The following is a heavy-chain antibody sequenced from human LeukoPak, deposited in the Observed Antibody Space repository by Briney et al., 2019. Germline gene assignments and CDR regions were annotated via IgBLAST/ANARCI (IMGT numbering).Heavy chain of an antibody. J-gene: IGHJ4*02. CDR3: VVGSGYYTPFGY. Sequence: KPSETLSLTCTVSGDFISSGGYYWSWIRQPPGKGLEWIGYIYHSGSTYYNPSLKSRVTISVDRSKNQFSLKLSSVTAADTAVYYCVVGSGYYTPFGYWGQGTLVTVSS. CDR1: GDFISSGGYY. D-gene: IGHD3-22*01. CDR2: IYHSGST. V-gene: IGHV4-30-2*01.